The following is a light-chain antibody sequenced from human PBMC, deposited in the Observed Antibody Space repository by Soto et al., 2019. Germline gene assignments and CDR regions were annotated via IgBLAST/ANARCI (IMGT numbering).Light chain of an antibody. J-gene: IGKJ2*02. CDR3: QQYNTYLCT. Sequence: DIQMTQSPFILSASVGDRVNITCRASQSISAWLAWYQQKPGKAPRLLIYKASTLTSGVPSRFSGSGSGTQFTLTISSLQPDDCATYYCQQYNTYLCTFGQGTKLEIK. CDR2: KAS. V-gene: IGKV1-5*03. CDR1: QSISAW.